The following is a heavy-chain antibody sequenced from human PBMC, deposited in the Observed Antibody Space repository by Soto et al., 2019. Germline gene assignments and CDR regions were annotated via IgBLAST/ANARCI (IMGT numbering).Heavy chain of an antibody. CDR1: GGTFSSYA. V-gene: IGHV1-69*01. Sequence: QVQLVQSGAEVKKPGSSVKVSCKASGGTFSSYAISWVRQAPGQGLEWMGGIIPIFGTANYAQKFQGRVTIIEDESTSTAYMELSSLRSEDTALYSRARDPADMVRGVICYYGMDVWGQGTTVTVSS. CDR2: IIPIFGTA. D-gene: IGHD3-10*01. CDR3: ARDPADMVRGVICYYGMDV. J-gene: IGHJ6*02.